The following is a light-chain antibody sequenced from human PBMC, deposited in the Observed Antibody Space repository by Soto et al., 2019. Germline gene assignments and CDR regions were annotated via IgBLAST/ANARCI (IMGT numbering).Light chain of an antibody. Sequence: QSVLTQPPSASGTPGQRVTISCSGSSSNIGSNTVNWYQQLPGTAPKLLIYSNNQRPSGVPDRLSGSKSGTSASLAISRLQSEDEADYYCAAWDDSLNGYVFGTGTKLTVL. J-gene: IGLJ1*01. CDR3: AAWDDSLNGYV. V-gene: IGLV1-44*01. CDR2: SNN. CDR1: SSNIGSNT.